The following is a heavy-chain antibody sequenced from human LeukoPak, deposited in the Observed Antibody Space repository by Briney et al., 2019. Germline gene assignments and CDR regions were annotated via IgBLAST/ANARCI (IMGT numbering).Heavy chain of an antibody. CDR2: IWYDGSNK. D-gene: IGHD1-26*01. CDR3: ARCGTPNNYYGYGVDV. Sequence: GRSLRLSCAASGFTFSGYGMHWVRQAPGKGLEWVAVIWYDGSNKYYADSVKGRFTISRDNSKNTLYLQMISLRAEDTAVYYCARCGTPNNYYGYGVDVWGQGTTVIVSS. V-gene: IGHV3-33*01. CDR1: GFTFSGYG. J-gene: IGHJ6*02.